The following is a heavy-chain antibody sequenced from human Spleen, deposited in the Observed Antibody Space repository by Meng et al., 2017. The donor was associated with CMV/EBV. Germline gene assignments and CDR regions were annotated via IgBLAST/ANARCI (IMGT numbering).Heavy chain of an antibody. CDR3: ARDPRNYYDSSGEYFQH. V-gene: IGHV3-21*01. CDR2: ISSSSSYI. D-gene: IGHD3-22*01. J-gene: IGHJ1*01. Sequence: GESLKISCAASGFTFSSYSMNWVRQAPGKGLEWVSSISSSSSYIYYADSVKGRFTISRDNAKNSLYLQMNSLRAEDTAVYYCARDPRNYYDSSGEYFQHWGQGTLVTVSS. CDR1: GFTFSSYS.